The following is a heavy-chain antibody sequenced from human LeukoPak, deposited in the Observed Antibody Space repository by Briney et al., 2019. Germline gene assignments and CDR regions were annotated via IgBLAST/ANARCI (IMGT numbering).Heavy chain of an antibody. CDR1: GFPVSSNY. CDR2: IYSGGST. V-gene: IGHV3-53*01. Sequence: GSLRLSCAASGFPVSSNYMSWVRQAPGKGLGWGSVIYSGGSTYYADSVKGRFTISRDNSKNTLYLQINSLRAEDTAVYYCARAKGSGSYLNYWGQGTLVTVSS. J-gene: IGHJ4*02. D-gene: IGHD1-26*01. CDR3: ARAKGSGSYLNY.